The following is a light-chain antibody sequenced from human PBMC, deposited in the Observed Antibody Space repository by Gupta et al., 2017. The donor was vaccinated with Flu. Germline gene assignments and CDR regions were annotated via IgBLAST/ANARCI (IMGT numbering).Light chain of an antibody. CDR2: EAR. CDR3: CSYAGSDLYV. Sequence: QSALTQPASVTAPPGQSITISCTGTSSDVGRFNVVSWYQQHPGKAPKLIIYEARKRPSGVSNRFSGAKSGNTASLTISGLQAEDEADYFCCSYAGSDLYVFGTGTAVTIL. V-gene: IGLV2-23*01. J-gene: IGLJ1*01. CDR1: SSDVGRFNV.